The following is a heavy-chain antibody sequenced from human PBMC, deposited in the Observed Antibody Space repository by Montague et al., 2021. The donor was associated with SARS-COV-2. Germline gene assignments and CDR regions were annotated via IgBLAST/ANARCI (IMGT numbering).Heavy chain of an antibody. V-gene: IGHV6-1*01. CDR2: TNYRSKWTS. J-gene: IGHJ5*02. CDR1: GDSVWSNTAA. Sequence: CAISGDSVWSNTAAWNWIRQSPSGGLEWLGRTNYRSKWTSDYATSVEGRISIDPDTSKNQFSLKLSSVTAADTAVYYCVRQPGQWLPREWFWFDPWGQGTLVTVSS. D-gene: IGHD6-19*01. CDR3: VRQPGQWLPREWFWFDP.